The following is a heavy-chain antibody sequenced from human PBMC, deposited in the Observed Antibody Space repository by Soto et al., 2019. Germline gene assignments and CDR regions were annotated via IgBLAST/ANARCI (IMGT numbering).Heavy chain of an antibody. V-gene: IGHV1-69*04. Sequence: SVKVSCKASGGTFSSYTISWVRQAPGQGLEWMGRIIPILGIANYAQKFQGRVTITADKSTSTVYMELSSLRSEDTAVYYCARDGTIFGVVITFDYWGQGTLVTVSS. CDR2: IIPILGIA. CDR1: GGTFSSYT. D-gene: IGHD3-3*01. CDR3: ARDGTIFGVVITFDY. J-gene: IGHJ4*02.